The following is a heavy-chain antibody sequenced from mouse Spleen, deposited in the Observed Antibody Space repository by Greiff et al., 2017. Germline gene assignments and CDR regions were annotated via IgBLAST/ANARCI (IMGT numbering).Heavy chain of an antibody. Sequence: EVQLVESGGGLVKPGGSLKLSCAASGFTFSSYAMSWVRQTPEKRLEWVATISSGGSYTYYPDSVKGRSTISRDNAKNTLYLQMSSLRSEDTAMYYCARGGITTATAWFAYWGQGTLVTVSA. D-gene: IGHD1-2*01. CDR2: ISSGGSYT. J-gene: IGHJ3*01. CDR1: GFTFSSYA. CDR3: ARGGITTATAWFAY. V-gene: IGHV5-9-3*01.